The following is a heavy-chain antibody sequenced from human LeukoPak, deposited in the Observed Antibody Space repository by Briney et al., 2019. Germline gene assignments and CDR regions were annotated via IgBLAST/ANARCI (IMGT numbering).Heavy chain of an antibody. Sequence: GGSLRLSCAASGFNFSVAAMTWVRQAPGKGLEWVSLIGASGESTYYADSVKGRFTISRDNSKNTLSLQMNSLRVEDTAMYFCAKDIQLSTWGLGTMVTVSS. D-gene: IGHD5-24*01. CDR3: AKDIQLST. J-gene: IGHJ3*01. V-gene: IGHV3-23*01. CDR1: GFNFSVAA. CDR2: IGASGEST.